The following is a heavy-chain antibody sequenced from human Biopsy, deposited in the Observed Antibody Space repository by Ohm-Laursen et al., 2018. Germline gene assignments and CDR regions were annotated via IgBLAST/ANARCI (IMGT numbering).Heavy chain of an antibody. CDR3: ARGSNEYGGLYFPH. J-gene: IGHJ1*01. V-gene: IGHV4-59*11. Sequence: TLSLTCTVSGGSFTGHYWTWIRQPPGKGLEWIGHISHTGYTSYKSSLKSRVTISLDTSRKHFSLRLTSLAAADTAVYYCARGSNEYGGLYFPHWGQGTLVTVSS. D-gene: IGHD4-23*01. CDR2: ISHTGYT. CDR1: GGSFTGHY.